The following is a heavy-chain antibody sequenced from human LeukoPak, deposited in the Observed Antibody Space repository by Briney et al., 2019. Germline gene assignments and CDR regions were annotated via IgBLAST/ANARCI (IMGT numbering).Heavy chain of an antibody. Sequence: GGSLRLSCAASGFTFSSYAMSWVRQAPGKGLEWVSVISGSGRSTDYAGSVKGRFTISRDNSKNTLYLQLNSLRAEDTAIYSCAKDIGSGSGYFDYWGQGTLVTVSS. D-gene: IGHD3-10*01. CDR3: AKDIGSGSGYFDY. J-gene: IGHJ4*02. V-gene: IGHV3-23*01. CDR1: GFTFSSYA. CDR2: ISGSGRST.